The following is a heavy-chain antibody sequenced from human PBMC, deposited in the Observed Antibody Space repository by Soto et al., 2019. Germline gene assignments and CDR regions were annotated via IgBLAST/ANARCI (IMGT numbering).Heavy chain of an antibody. CDR1: GGSISSSSYY. V-gene: IGHV4-39*01. Sequence: QLQLQESGPGLVKPSETLSLTCTVSGGSISSSSYYWGWIRQPPGKGLEWIGSIYYSGSTYYNPSLKSRVTISVDTSKNQFARKLSSVTAADTAVYYCASGSYYDFWRGTPREVGAFDIWGQGTMVTVSS. D-gene: IGHD3-3*01. CDR3: ASGSYYDFWRGTPREVGAFDI. CDR2: IYYSGST. J-gene: IGHJ3*02.